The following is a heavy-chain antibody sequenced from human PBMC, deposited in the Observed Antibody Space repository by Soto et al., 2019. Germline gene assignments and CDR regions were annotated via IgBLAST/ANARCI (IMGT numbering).Heavy chain of an antibody. CDR3: ARLGRSAWFGELPYTPNWFDP. D-gene: IGHD3-10*01. V-gene: IGHV5-51*01. J-gene: IGHJ5*02. CDR2: IYPGDSDT. CDR1: GYSFTSYW. Sequence: GESLKISCKGSGYSFTSYWIGWVRQMPGKGLEWMGIIYPGDSDTRYSPSFQGQVTISADKSISTAYLQWSSLKASDTAMYYCARLGRSAWFGELPYTPNWFDPWGQGTLVTVSS.